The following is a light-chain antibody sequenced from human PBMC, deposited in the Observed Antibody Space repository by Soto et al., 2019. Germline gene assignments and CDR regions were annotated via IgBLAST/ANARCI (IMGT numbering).Light chain of an antibody. J-gene: IGLJ1*01. CDR3: AAWDESLNGYV. CDR2: NNN. Sequence: QSVLTQPPSASGTPGQRVTISCSGSRSNIGSNSVSWYQQLPGTAPKLLIYNNNQRPSGVPDRISGSKSGTSGSLAISGLQSGDEADSSCAAWDESLNGYVFGTGTKVTV. V-gene: IGLV1-44*01. CDR1: RSNIGSNS.